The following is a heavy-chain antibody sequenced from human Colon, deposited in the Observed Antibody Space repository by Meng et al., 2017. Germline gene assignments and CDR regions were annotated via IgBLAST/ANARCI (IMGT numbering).Heavy chain of an antibody. J-gene: IGHJ5*02. CDR3: ARGRYSGYLP. CDR1: GGSFSGYY. Sequence: QVQLQQWGAGLLKPSENLSLTFAVYGGSFSGYYWSWIRQPPGKGLEWIGEINHSGSTNYIPSLKSRVIISVDTSKNQFSLKLSSVTAADTAVYYCARGRYSGYLPWGQGTLVTVSS. V-gene: IGHV4-34*01. CDR2: INHSGST. D-gene: IGHD5-12*01.